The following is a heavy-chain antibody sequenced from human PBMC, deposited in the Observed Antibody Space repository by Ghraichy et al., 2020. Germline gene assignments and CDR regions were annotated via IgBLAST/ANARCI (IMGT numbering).Heavy chain of an antibody. CDR1: GFTFSSYG. D-gene: IGHD2-2*01. CDR3: AKSRYCSSTSCYHYYYGMDV. Sequence: SLNISCAASGFTFSSYGMHWVRQVPGKGLEWVAVISYDGSNKYYADSVKGRFTISRDNSKNTLYLQMNSLRAEDTAVYYCAKSRYCSSTSCYHYYYGMDVWGQGTTVTVSS. CDR2: ISYDGSNK. V-gene: IGHV3-30*18. J-gene: IGHJ6*02.